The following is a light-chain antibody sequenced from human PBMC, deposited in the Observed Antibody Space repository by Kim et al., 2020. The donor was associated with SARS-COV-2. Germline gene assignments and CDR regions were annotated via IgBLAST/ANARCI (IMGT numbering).Light chain of an antibody. J-gene: IGLJ3*02. Sequence: GQRVSTSCSGSSTNIGNTCVYWYQRVPGKAPKLLIYNNNQRPSGVPDRFSGSKSGTSASLAISGLRSEDEADYYCAAWDDSLSGPVFGGGTQLTVL. CDR3: AAWDDSLSGPV. V-gene: IGLV1-47*02. CDR1: STNIGNTC. CDR2: NNN.